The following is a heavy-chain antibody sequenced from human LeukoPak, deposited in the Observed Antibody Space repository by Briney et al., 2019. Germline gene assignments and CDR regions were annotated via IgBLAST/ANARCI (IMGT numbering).Heavy chain of an antibody. D-gene: IGHD3-3*02. CDR3: ARVALYYFDY. CDR1: GFTFDDYA. Sequence: GGSLRLSCAASGFTFDDYAMHWVRQAPGKGLEWVANIKQDGSEKYYVDSVKGRFTISRDNAKNSLYLQMNSLRAEDTAVYYCARVALYYFDYWGQGTLVTVSS. CDR2: IKQDGSEK. J-gene: IGHJ4*02. V-gene: IGHV3-7*01.